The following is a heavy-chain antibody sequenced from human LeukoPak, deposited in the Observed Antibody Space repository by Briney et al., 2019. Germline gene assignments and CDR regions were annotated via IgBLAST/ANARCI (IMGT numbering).Heavy chain of an antibody. Sequence: SETLSLTCAVYGGSFSGYYWSWIRQPPGKGLEWIGEINHSGSTNYNPSLKSRVTISVDTSKNQFSLKLSSVTAADTAVYYCARLTSLGLRYFDWPRRRGWFDPWGQGTLVTVSS. V-gene: IGHV4-34*01. CDR1: GGSFSGYY. D-gene: IGHD3-9*01. J-gene: IGHJ5*02. CDR2: INHSGST. CDR3: ARLTSLGLRYFDWPRRRGWFDP.